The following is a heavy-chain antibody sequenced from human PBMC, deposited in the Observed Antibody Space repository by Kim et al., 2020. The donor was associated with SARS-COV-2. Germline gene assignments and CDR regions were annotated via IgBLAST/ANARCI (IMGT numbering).Heavy chain of an antibody. CDR3: ARANGGNYYYGMDV. J-gene: IGHJ6*02. Sequence: GGSLRLSCAASGFTFSSYAMHWVRQAPGKGLEWVAVISYDGSNKYYADSVKGRFTISRDISKNTLYLQMNSLRAEDTAVYYCARANGGNYYYGMDVWGQGTTVTVSS. D-gene: IGHD2-15*01. CDR1: GFTFSSYA. CDR2: ISYDGSNK. V-gene: IGHV3-30*04.